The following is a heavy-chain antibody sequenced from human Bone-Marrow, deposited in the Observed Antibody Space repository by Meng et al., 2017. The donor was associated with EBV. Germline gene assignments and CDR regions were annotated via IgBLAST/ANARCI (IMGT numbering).Heavy chain of an antibody. CDR1: GEAFCSYY. CDR2: ISHAGST. V-gene: IGHV4-34*01. J-gene: IGHJ1*01. Sequence: VLHKNCGARLLKPLEALHRTCDVFGEAFCSYYLSWARQSPGKGLEWIGEISHAGSTNYTPSLSSRVTISIDTSKNQFSLRLNSVTAADRGVYYCARYSSGWQKYFQYWDQGTLVTVSS. D-gene: IGHD6-19*01. CDR3: ARYSSGWQKYFQY.